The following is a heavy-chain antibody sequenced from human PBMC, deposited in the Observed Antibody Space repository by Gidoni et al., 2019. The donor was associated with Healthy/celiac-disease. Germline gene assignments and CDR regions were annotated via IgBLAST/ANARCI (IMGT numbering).Heavy chain of an antibody. Sequence: EVQLVESGGGLVKPGGSLRLSCAASGFTFSNAWMSGVRQAPGKGLECVGRIKSKTDGGTTYYTAPVKGRFTISSDDSKNTLYLQMNSLKTEDTAVYYCTTLYWYFDLWGRGTLVTVSS. J-gene: IGHJ2*01. CDR1: GFTFSNAW. CDR2: IKSKTDGGTT. V-gene: IGHV3-15*01. CDR3: TTLYWYFDL.